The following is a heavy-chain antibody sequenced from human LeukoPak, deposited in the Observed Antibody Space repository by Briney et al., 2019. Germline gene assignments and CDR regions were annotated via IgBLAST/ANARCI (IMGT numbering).Heavy chain of an antibody. CDR2: IYYSGCT. D-gene: IGHD3-3*01. CDR3: ARAGYYDFWSGYYTPLDY. Sequence: SETLSLTCTVSGGSISSYYWSWIRQPPGKGLEWIGYIYYSGCTYYNPSLKSRVTISVDTSKNQFSLKLSSVTAADTAVYYCARAGYYDFWSGYYTPLDYWGQGTLVTVSS. CDR1: GGSISSYY. V-gene: IGHV4-30-4*08. J-gene: IGHJ4*02.